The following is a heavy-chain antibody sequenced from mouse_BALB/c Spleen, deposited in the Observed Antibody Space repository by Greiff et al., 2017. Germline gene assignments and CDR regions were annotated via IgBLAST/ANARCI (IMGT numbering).Heavy chain of an antibody. Sequence: VQLQQSGPELVKPAPSVSIPCTVSGYSFTDYYMCWVMQSFGKNHEWIGDIIPNNGGTIYNQKFKSKATLTVDKSYSTSYMELRSLTSEDTAVYYCATMNYGDGWFDYWGQGTTLTVSS. V-gene: IGHV1-18*01. J-gene: IGHJ2*01. CDR2: IIPNNGGT. D-gene: IGHD2-13*01. CDR1: GYSFTDYY. CDR3: ATMNYGDGWFDY.